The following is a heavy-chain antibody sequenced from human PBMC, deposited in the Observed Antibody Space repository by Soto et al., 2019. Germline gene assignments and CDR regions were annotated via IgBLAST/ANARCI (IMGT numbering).Heavy chain of an antibody. J-gene: IGHJ4*02. CDR3: AKNGGGGYSGSYYFDY. D-gene: IGHD1-26*01. CDR1: GFTFISYG. V-gene: IGHV3-30*18. CDR2: ISYDGSNK. Sequence: PGGSLRLSCAASGFTFISYGMHWVRQAPGKGLEWVAVISYDGSNKYYADSVKGRFTISRDNSKNTLYLQMNSLRAEDTAVYYCAKNGGGGYSGSYYFDYWGQGTLVTVSS.